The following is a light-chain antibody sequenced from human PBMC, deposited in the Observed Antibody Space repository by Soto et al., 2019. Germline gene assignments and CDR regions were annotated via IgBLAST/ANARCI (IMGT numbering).Light chain of an antibody. CDR3: QQYRGWPRT. J-gene: IGKJ1*01. CDR1: QSVDID. V-gene: IGKV3D-15*01. Sequence: EIVLTQSPGTLSVSPGERITLSCRASQSVDIDLAWYQQKPGQAPRLLIYGASTRATDMPGRFRGSGAGAEFTLTISSLQSEESAVYYCQQYRGWPRTFGQGTKVEIK. CDR2: GAS.